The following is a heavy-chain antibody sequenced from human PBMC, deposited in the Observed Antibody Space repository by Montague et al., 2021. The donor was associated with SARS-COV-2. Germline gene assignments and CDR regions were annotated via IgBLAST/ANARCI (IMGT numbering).Heavy chain of an antibody. CDR1: GFTFSSYA. J-gene: IGHJ6*02. Sequence: SLRLSCAASGFTFSSYALHWVRQAPGKGLELVADISHEGSYKYYADSVKGRFTISRDNSKNTLYLDMNSLRAEDTALYYCASDLESTGYFDPYYYHGMDVWGQGTTVTVSS. D-gene: IGHD3-9*01. V-gene: IGHV3-30*04. CDR3: ASDLESTGYFDPYYYHGMDV. CDR2: ISHEGSYK.